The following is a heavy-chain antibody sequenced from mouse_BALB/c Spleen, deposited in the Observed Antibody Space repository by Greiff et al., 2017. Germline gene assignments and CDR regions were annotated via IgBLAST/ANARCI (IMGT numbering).Heavy chain of an antibody. J-gene: IGHJ4*01. D-gene: IGHD2-2*01. V-gene: IGHV14-1*02. CDR2: IDPENGNT. CDR1: GFNIKDYY. Sequence: VQLKQSGAELVRPGALVKLSCKASGFNIKDYYMHWVKQRPEQGLEWIGWIDPENGNTIYDPKFQGKASITADTSSNTAYLQLSSLTSEDTAVYYCARIYYGYDDGYYYAMDYWGQGTSVTVSS. CDR3: ARIYYGYDDGYYYAMDY.